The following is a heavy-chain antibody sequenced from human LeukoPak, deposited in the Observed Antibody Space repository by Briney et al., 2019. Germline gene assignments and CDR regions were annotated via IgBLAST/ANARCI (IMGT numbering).Heavy chain of an antibody. V-gene: IGHV3-11*06. D-gene: IGHD6-13*01. CDR3: ARDAIAAAGSYFDY. CDR1: GFTFSDYY. Sequence: GGSLRLSCAASGFTFSDYYMSWIRQAPGKGLEWVSYISGSRSSSYTNYADSVKGRFTISRDNAKNSLYLQMNSLRAEDTAVYYCARDAIAAAGSYFDYWGQGTLVTVSS. J-gene: IGHJ4*02. CDR2: ISGSRSSSYT.